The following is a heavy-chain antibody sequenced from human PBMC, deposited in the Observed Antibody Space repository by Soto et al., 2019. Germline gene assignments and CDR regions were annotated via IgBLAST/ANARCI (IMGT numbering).Heavy chain of an antibody. J-gene: IGHJ5*02. Sequence: PSETLSLTCTVSGGSISSYYWSWIRQPPGKGLEWIGYIYYSGSTNYNPSLKSRVTISVDTSKNQFSLKLSSVTAADTAVYYCARGAYYYDSSGYNWLDPWGQGPLVTVYS. V-gene: IGHV4-59*01. CDR2: IYYSGST. D-gene: IGHD3-22*01. CDR1: GGSISSYY. CDR3: ARGAYYYDSSGYNWLDP.